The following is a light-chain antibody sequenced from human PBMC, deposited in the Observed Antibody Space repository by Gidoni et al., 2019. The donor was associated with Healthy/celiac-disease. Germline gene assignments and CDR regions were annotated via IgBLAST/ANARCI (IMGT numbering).Light chain of an antibody. J-gene: IGKJ2*04. CDR1: QSVLYSSNNTNY. Sequence: DIVMTQSPDSLAVSLGERATINCKSSQSVLYSSNNTNYLAWYQQKPGQPPKLLIYWASTRESGVPDRFSGSGSGTDFTLTISSLQAEDVAVYYCQQYYSTLCSFGHGTKLEIK. V-gene: IGKV4-1*01. CDR3: QQYYSTLCS. CDR2: WAS.